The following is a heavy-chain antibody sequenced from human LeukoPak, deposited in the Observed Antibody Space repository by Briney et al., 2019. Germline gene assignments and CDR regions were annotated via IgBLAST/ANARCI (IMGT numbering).Heavy chain of an antibody. Sequence: GGSLRLSCAGSGFPFSSHGMNWVRQAPGKGLEWVSGISPGGGPTYYADSVKGRFTISRDDSKNTLYLQMNTLRAEDTAVYYCVAAGTFDYWGQGALVTVSS. CDR3: VAAGTFDY. J-gene: IGHJ4*02. CDR2: ISPGGGPT. CDR1: GFPFSSHG. V-gene: IGHV3-23*01. D-gene: IGHD6-13*01.